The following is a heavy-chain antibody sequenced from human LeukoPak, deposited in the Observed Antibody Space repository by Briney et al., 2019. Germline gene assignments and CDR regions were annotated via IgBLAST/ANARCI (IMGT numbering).Heavy chain of an antibody. V-gene: IGHV3-21*01. CDR1: GFTFSSYE. CDR3: ARAGLRFLPEGYYYMDV. CDR2: ISSSSSYI. D-gene: IGHD3-3*01. Sequence: GGSLRLSCAASGFTFSSYEMNWVRQAPGKGLEWVSSISSSSSYIYYGDSVKGRFTISRDNAKNSLYLQMNSLRAEDTAVYYCARAGLRFLPEGYYYMDVWGKGTMVTVSS. J-gene: IGHJ6*03.